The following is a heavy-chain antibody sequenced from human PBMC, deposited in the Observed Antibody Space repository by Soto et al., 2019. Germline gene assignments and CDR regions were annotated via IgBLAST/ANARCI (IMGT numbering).Heavy chain of an antibody. Sequence: PGESLKISCKGSGYSFTSYWIGWVRQMPGKGLECMGFIYPGDSDTTYSPSFQGHVTISADKYSSTAYLQWSSLKASDTAMYYCARVDSSGCSEYWRQGTLVTVSS. D-gene: IGHD6-25*01. V-gene: IGHV5-51*01. CDR3: ARVDSSGCSEY. CDR2: IYPGDSDT. J-gene: IGHJ4*02. CDR1: GYSFTSYW.